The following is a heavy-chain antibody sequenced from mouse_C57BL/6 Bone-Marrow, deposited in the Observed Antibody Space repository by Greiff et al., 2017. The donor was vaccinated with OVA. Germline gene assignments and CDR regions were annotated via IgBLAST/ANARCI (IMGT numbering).Heavy chain of an antibody. Sequence: VQLQQSGPGLVQPSQSLSITCTVSGFSLTSSGVHWVRQSPGKGLEWLGVIWSGGSTDYNAALISRLSISKDNSKSQVFFKMNSLQADDTAIYYCARCYYGSSPHWYFDVWGTGTTVTVSS. D-gene: IGHD1-1*01. J-gene: IGHJ1*03. CDR2: IWSGGST. V-gene: IGHV2-2*01. CDR3: ARCYYGSSPHWYFDV. CDR1: GFSLTSSG.